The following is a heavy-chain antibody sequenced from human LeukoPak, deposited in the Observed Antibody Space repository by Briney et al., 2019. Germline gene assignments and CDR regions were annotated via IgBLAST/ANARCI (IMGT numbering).Heavy chain of an antibody. CDR3: ARDLYYDSSGYYYY. CDR2: ISGGAGST. CDR1: GFTFSNYV. J-gene: IGHJ4*02. Sequence: AGGSLRLSCAASGFTFSNYVMSWVRQAPGKGLEWVSGISGGAGSTHYTDSVKGRFTISRDNSKNTLYLQMNSLGAEDTAVYYCARDLYYDSSGYYYYWGQGTLVTVSS. V-gene: IGHV3-23*01. D-gene: IGHD3-22*01.